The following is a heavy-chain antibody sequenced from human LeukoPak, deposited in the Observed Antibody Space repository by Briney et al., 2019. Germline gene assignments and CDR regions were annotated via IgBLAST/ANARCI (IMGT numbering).Heavy chain of an antibody. CDR1: GFTFSNAC. CDR2: VKTKTDGGTT. Sequence: PGGSLRLSCAASGFTFSNACMSWVRQAPGKGLEWVGHVKTKTDGGTTDYAAPVKGRFTTSRDDSKNTLYLQMNSLKTEDTAVYYCTTGTWIQLWLADYWGQGTLVTVSS. V-gene: IGHV3-15*01. D-gene: IGHD5-18*01. J-gene: IGHJ4*02. CDR3: TTGTWIQLWLADY.